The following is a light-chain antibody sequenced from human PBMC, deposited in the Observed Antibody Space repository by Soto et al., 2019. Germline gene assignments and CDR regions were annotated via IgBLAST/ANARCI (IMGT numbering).Light chain of an antibody. CDR2: DTS. CDR3: HQRNK. Sequence: ELILTQSPATLSLSPGERATLSCRASQFLSSYLAWYQQKPGQPPRLLIFDTSNSAAGIPARFSGSRSGTDFTLTISSLEPEDFAVYFCHQRNKFGQVTRLEIK. CDR1: QFLSSY. J-gene: IGKJ5*01. V-gene: IGKV3-11*01.